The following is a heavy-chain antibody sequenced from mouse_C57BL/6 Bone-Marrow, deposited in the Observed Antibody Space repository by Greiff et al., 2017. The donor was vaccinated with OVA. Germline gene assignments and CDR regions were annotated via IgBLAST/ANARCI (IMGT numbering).Heavy chain of an antibody. CDR3: ARQSYSSDY. Sequence: EVKLVESGGDLVKPGGSLKLSCAASGFTFSSYGMSWVRQTPDKRLEWVATISSGGSYTYYPDSVKGRFTISRDNAKNTLYLQMSSLKSEDTAMYYCARQSYSSDYWGQGTTLTVSS. CDR2: ISSGGSYT. D-gene: IGHD6-2*01. J-gene: IGHJ2*01. CDR1: GFTFSSYG. V-gene: IGHV5-6*01.